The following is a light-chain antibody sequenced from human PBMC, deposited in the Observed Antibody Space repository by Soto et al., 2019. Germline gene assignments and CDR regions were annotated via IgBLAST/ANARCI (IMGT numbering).Light chain of an antibody. V-gene: IGKV1-5*03. CDR3: QQYNSYWT. CDR1: QSISSW. Sequence: DIQMTQSPSTLSASVGYRVTITCRASQSISSWLAWYQQKPGKAPKLLIYKASSLESGVPSRFSGSGSGTDFPLTISSLQPDDVATYYCQQYNSYWTFGQGTKVEIK. CDR2: KAS. J-gene: IGKJ1*01.